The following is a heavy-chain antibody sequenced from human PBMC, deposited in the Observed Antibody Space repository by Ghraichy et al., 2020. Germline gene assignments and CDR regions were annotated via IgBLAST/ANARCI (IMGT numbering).Heavy chain of an antibody. Sequence: GGSLRLSCAASGFSFSASWMTWIRQAPGKGPEWVANINQDGSEKNYVDSVKGRFTVSRDNAENSVHMEMNSLRVEDTAVYYCARGHYGMDVWGQGTTVTVSS. CDR1: GFSFSASW. CDR3: ARGHYGMDV. CDR2: INQDGSEK. V-gene: IGHV3-7*03. J-gene: IGHJ6*02.